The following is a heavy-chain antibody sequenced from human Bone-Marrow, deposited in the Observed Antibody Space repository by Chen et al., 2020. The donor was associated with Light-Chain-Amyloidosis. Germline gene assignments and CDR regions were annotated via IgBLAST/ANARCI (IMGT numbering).Heavy chain of an antibody. D-gene: IGHD3-10*01. Sequence: QVQLVESGGGVVQPGRSLRLSCAASGFTFSSYGMHWVRQAPGKGLEWVAVRWYDGSNKYYADSVKGRFTISRDNSKNTLYLQMNSLRAEDTAVYYCAGSPAGHDAFDIWGQGTMVTVSS. CDR2: RWYDGSNK. V-gene: IGHV3-33*01. CDR1: GFTFSSYG. CDR3: AGSPAGHDAFDI. J-gene: IGHJ3*02.